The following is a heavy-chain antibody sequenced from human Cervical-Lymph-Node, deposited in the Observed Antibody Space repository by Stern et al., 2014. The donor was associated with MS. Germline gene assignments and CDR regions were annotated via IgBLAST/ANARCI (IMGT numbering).Heavy chain of an antibody. CDR1: GYTFTNYY. J-gene: IGHJ4*02. Sequence: VQLLESGAEVKEPGASVKVSCKASGYTFTNYYVHWVRQAPGQGLEWMGIINPSGVSTSYAQKFQGRLTMTRDTSTSTDYMELSSLRSEDTAVYFSARDKGIITAAGYYLDYWGQGTLVTVSS. D-gene: IGHD6-13*01. CDR2: INPSGVST. CDR3: ARDKGIITAAGYYLDY. V-gene: IGHV1-46*03.